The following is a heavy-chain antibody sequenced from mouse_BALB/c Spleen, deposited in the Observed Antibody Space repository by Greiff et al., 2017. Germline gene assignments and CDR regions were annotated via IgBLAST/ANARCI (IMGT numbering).Heavy chain of an antibody. J-gene: IGHJ4*01. D-gene: IGHD2-14*01. Sequence: EVHLVESGGGLVKPGGSLKLSCAASGFTFSDYYMYWVRQTPEKRLEWVATISDGGSYTYYPDSVKGRFTISRDNAKNNLYLQMSSLKSEDTAMYYCARDYYRYAMDYWGQGTSVTVSS. V-gene: IGHV5-4*02. CDR2: ISDGGSYT. CDR3: ARDYYRYAMDY. CDR1: GFTFSDYY.